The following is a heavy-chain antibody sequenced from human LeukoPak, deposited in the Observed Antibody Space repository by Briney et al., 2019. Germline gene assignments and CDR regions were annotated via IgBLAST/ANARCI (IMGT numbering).Heavy chain of an antibody. V-gene: IGHV3-23*01. CDR1: GFTFSSYA. D-gene: IGHD3-22*01. CDR2: ISGSGGST. Sequence: GGSLRLSCAASGFTFSSYAMSWVRQAPGKGLEWVSAISGSGGSTYYADSVKGRFTISRDNSKNTLYLQMNSLRAEDTAVYYCSYDSKGSSCFDYWGQRTLVTVSS. J-gene: IGHJ4*02. CDR3: SYDSKGSSCFDY.